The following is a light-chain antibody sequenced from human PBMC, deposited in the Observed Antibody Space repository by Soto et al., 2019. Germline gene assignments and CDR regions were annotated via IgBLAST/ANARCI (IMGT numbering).Light chain of an antibody. CDR1: QSISSW. CDR3: QQYSSDTWT. CDR2: DAS. V-gene: IGKV1-5*01. J-gene: IGKJ1*01. Sequence: DIQMTQSPSTLSASVGDRVTITCRASQSISSWLAWYQQKPGKAPNLLIYDASSLESGVPSRFSGSGYGTEFTLTIISLQPDDFATYYCQQYSSDTWTFGQGTKVDIK.